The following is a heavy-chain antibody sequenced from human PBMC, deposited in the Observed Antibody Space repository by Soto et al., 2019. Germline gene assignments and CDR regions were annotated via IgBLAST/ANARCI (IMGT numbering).Heavy chain of an antibody. D-gene: IGHD6-19*01. CDR3: ATAVAVAADFDY. CDR2: INAGNGNT. CDR1: GYTFTGYA. V-gene: IGHV1-3*05. J-gene: IGHJ4*02. Sequence: QVQLVQSGAEEKKPGASVKVSCKASGYTFTGYAMHWVRQAPGQRLEWMGWINAGNGNTKYSQKFPGRVTITRDTSASKAYRELSSLRSEDTAVYYRATAVAVAADFDYWGQGTLVTVSS.